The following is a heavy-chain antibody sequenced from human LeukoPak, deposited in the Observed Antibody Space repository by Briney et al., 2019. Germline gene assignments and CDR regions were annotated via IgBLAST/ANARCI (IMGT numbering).Heavy chain of an antibody. V-gene: IGHV4-59*01. CDR1: GGSIRSYY. CDR3: ARAQGIIAAAGTFRGLNWFDP. CDR2: IYYSGST. D-gene: IGHD6-13*01. J-gene: IGHJ5*02. Sequence: SETLSLTCTVSGGSIRSYYWSWIRQPPGKGLEWIGYIYYSGSTNYNPSLKSRVTISVDTSKNQFSLKLSSVTAADTAVYYCARAQGIIAAAGTFRGLNWFDPWGQGTLVTVSS.